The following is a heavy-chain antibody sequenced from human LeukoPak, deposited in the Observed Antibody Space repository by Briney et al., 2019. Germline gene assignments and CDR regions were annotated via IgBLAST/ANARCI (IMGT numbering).Heavy chain of an antibody. J-gene: IGHJ4*02. V-gene: IGHV4-31*03. CDR3: ARVVIPYYFDY. Sequence: SETLSLTCTVSGGSISSGGYYWSWIRQHPGKGLEWIGYIYYSGSTYYNPPLKSRVTISVDTSKNQFSLKLSSVTAADTAVYYCARVVIPYYFDYWGQGTLVTVSS. CDR2: IYYSGST. D-gene: IGHD3-22*01. CDR1: GGSISSGGYY.